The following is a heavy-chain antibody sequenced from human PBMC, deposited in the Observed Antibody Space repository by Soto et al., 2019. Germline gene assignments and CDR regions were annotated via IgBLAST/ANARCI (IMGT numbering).Heavy chain of an antibody. CDR3: ARGGHVVVVTAALDY. Sequence: QVQLMQSGAEVKKPGASVKVSCKASGDTFTDYYIHWVRQAPGQGLEWMGTVNPSGGHTTYAQHCLCRVTMTRDASTSTLYMELTSLTSDDTAVYYCARGGHVVVVTAALDYWGQGTLVTVSS. CDR1: GDTFTDYY. V-gene: IGHV1-46*01. D-gene: IGHD2-21*02. J-gene: IGHJ4*02. CDR2: VNPSGGHT.